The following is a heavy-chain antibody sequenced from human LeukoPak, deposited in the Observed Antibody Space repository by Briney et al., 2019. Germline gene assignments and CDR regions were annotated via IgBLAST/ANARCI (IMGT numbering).Heavy chain of an antibody. Sequence: GGSLRLSCAASGFTFDDYAMHWVRQAPGKGLEWVSGISWNSGSIGYADSVKGRFTISRDNAKNSLYLQMNSLRAEDTAVYYCAKVSLVMTNDAFDIWGQGTMVTVSS. D-gene: IGHD3-16*01. CDR2: ISWNSGSI. CDR3: AKVSLVMTNDAFDI. CDR1: GFTFDDYA. J-gene: IGHJ3*02. V-gene: IGHV3-9*01.